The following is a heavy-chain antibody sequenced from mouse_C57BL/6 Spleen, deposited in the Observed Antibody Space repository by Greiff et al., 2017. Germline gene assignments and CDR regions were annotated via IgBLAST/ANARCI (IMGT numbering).Heavy chain of an antibody. CDR3: TRGGYGYDDYFDY. V-gene: IGHV5-9-1*02. CDR2: ISSGGDYT. J-gene: IGHJ2*02. D-gene: IGHD2-2*01. Sequence: EVKLMESGEGLVKPGGSLKLSCAASGFTFSSYAMSWVRQTPEKRLEWVAYISSGGDYTYYADTVKGRFTISRDNARNTLYLQMSSLKSEDTAMYYCTRGGYGYDDYFDYWGQGTSLTVSS. CDR1: GFTFSSYA.